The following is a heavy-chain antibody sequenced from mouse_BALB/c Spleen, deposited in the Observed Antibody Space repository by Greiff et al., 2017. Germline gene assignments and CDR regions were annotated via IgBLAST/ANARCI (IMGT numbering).Heavy chain of an antibody. CDR1: GYTFTSYT. CDR2: INPSSGYT. CDR3: ARRGYGYAMDY. J-gene: IGHJ4*01. Sequence: QVQLKQSAAELARPGASVKMSCKASGYTFTSYTMHWVKQRPGQGLEWIGYINPSSGYTEYNQKFKDKTTLTADKSSSTAYMQLSSLTSEDSAVYYCARRGYGYAMDYWGQGTSVTVSS. D-gene: IGHD3-1*01. V-gene: IGHV1-4*02.